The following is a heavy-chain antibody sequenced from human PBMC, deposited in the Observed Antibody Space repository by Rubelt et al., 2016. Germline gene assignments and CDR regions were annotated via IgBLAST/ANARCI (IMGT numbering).Heavy chain of an antibody. V-gene: IGHV4-4*01. J-gene: IGHJ4*02. CDR1: GGSISSSNW. Sequence: QVQLQESGPGLVKPSGTLSLTCAVSGGSISSSNWWSWVRQSPGKGLEWIGEIYHSGRTNYSPSLKSRVTMSVETSKNQFSRGLISVTAADTAVYCCASLQMATRTAAGDYWGPGTLVTVSS. CDR3: ASLQMATRTAAGDY. CDR2: IYHSGRT. D-gene: IGHD5-24*01.